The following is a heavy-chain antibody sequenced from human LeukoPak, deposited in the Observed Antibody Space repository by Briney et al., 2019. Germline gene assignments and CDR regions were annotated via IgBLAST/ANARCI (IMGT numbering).Heavy chain of an antibody. V-gene: IGHV3-7*03. CDR2: IKQDGSEK. CDR3: AKGNSIAVSAFFDY. D-gene: IGHD6-19*01. J-gene: IGHJ4*02. Sequence: GGSQRLSCAASGFTFSSYWMSWVRQAPGKGLEWVANIKQDGSEKYYVDSVKGRFTISRDNSKNSLYLQMNSLRTEDTALYYCAKGNSIAVSAFFDYWGQGTLVTVSS. CDR1: GFTFSSYW.